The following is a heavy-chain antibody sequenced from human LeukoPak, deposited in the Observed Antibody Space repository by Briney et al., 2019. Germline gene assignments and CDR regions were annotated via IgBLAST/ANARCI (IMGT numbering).Heavy chain of an antibody. D-gene: IGHD3-10*01. V-gene: IGHV3-74*01. J-gene: IGHJ4*02. CDR2: VNNDGSSA. CDR3: ARDSHGGLLGFDY. Sequence: PGGSLRLSCDASGFTFSNWWMHWVRQAPGKGLVWVSYVNNDGSSATYADSVRGRFTISRDNAKNTVYLQMNSLRAEDTTVYYCARDSHGGLLGFDYWGQGTLVTVSS. CDR1: GFTFSNWW.